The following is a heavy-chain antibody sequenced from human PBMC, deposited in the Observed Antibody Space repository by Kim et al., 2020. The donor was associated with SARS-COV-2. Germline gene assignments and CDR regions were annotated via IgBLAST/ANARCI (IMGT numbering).Heavy chain of an antibody. CDR3: AKDSFYYDSSGYLN. D-gene: IGHD3-22*01. Sequence: GGSLRLSCAASGFTFDDYAMHWVRQAPGKGLEWVSGISWNSGSIGYADSVKGRFTISRDNAKNSLYLQMNSLRAEDTALYYCAKDSFYYDSSGYLNWGQGTLVTVSS. CDR1: GFTFDDYA. V-gene: IGHV3-9*01. CDR2: ISWNSGSI. J-gene: IGHJ4*02.